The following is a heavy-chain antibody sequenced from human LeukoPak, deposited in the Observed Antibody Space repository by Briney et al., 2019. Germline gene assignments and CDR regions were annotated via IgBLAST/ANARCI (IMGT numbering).Heavy chain of an antibody. CDR2: ISGSGGGT. Sequence: PGGSLRLSCEVSGFRFRDYAMTWVRQAPGKGLEWVSSISGSGGGTFHADSVKGRFTISRDNSKDTLYLQMNSLRAEDTAVYYCAKGYRYQLLGTFDSWGQGKSVTVSS. CDR3: AKGYRYQLLGTFDS. CDR1: GFRFRDYA. D-gene: IGHD2-2*01. V-gene: IGHV3-23*01. J-gene: IGHJ5*01.